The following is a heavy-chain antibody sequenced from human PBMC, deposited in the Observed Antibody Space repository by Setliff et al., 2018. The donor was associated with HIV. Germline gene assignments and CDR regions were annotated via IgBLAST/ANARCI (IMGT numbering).Heavy chain of an antibody. CDR2: IYNSGIT. CDR1: GASIRNYY. D-gene: IGHD3-10*02. V-gene: IGHV4-59*01. J-gene: IGHJ4*02. Sequence: SETLSLTCTVSGASIRNYYWSWVRQPPGRGLEWIGYIYNSGITNYNPSLESRVTISVDTSKNQFSLKVSSVTAADTAVYFCARGQDGHSVLFDYWGQGALVTVSS. CDR3: ARGQDGHSVLFDY.